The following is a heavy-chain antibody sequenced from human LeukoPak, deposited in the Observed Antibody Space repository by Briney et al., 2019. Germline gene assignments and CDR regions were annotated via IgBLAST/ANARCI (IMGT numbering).Heavy chain of an antibody. CDR1: GGSISSSNW. Sequence: PSETLSLTCAVSGGSISSSNWWSWVRQPPGKGLEWIGEIYHSGSTNYNPSLKSRVTISVDKSKNQFSLKLSSVTAADTAVYYCARGHYYGSGSYENFDYWGQGTLVTVSS. J-gene: IGHJ4*02. CDR3: ARGHYYGSGSYENFDY. CDR2: IYHSGST. D-gene: IGHD3-10*01. V-gene: IGHV4-4*02.